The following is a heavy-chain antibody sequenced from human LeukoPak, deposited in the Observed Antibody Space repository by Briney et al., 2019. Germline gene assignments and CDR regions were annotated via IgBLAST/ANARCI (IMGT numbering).Heavy chain of an antibody. CDR2: IYYSGST. V-gene: IGHV4-39*07. CDR1: GGSISSGSYY. Sequence: PSETLSLTCTVSGGSISSGSYYWGWIRQPPGKGLEWIGSIYYSGSTYYNPSLKSRVTISVDTSKNQFSLKLSSVTAADTAVYSCARTLVRGVLRGWFDPWGQGTLVIVSS. D-gene: IGHD3-10*01. CDR3: ARTLVRGVLRGWFDP. J-gene: IGHJ5*02.